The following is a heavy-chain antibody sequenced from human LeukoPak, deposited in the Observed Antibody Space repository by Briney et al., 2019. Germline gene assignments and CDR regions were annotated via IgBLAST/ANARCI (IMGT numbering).Heavy chain of an antibody. Sequence: PSETLSLTCTVSGGSISSYYWSWIRQPPGKGLEWIGYIYYSGSTNYNPSLKSRVTISVDPSKNQFSLKLSSVTAADTAVYYCARDAFTMVRGVTGPIEYAFDIWGQGTMVTVSS. CDR3: ARDAFTMVRGVTGPIEYAFDI. CDR1: GGSISSYY. CDR2: IYYSGST. D-gene: IGHD3-10*01. V-gene: IGHV4-59*01. J-gene: IGHJ3*02.